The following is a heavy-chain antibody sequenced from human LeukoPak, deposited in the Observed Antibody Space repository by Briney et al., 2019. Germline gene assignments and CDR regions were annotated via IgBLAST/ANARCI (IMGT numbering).Heavy chain of an antibody. CDR2: IYPGDSDT. J-gene: IGHJ4*02. CDR3: ARLRKWYGFGEGFDY. Sequence: GESLKIYCKGSGYSFTSYWIGWVRQMPGKGLEWMGIIYPGDSDTRYSPSFQGQVTISADKSISTAYLQWSSLKASDTAMYYCARLRKWYGFGEGFDYLGQGTLVTVSS. CDR1: GYSFTSYW. D-gene: IGHD3-10*01. V-gene: IGHV5-51*01.